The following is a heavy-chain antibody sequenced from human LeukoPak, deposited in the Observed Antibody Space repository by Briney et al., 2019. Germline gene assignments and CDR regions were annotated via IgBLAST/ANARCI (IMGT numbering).Heavy chain of an antibody. Sequence: KPSETLSLTCTVSGGSIRSYYWSWIRQPPGKGLEWIAYIYYSGSTNYNPSLKSRVTISVDTSKNQFSLKLSSVTAADTAVYYCARGPYSYDSSGAFDIWGQGTMVTVSS. CDR2: IYYSGST. D-gene: IGHD3-22*01. CDR3: ARGPYSYDSSGAFDI. CDR1: GGSIRSYY. V-gene: IGHV4-59*01. J-gene: IGHJ3*02.